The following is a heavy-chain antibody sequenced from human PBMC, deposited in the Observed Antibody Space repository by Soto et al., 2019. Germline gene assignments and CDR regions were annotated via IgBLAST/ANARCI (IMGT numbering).Heavy chain of an antibody. CDR1: GFTFSSYA. Sequence: GGSLRLSCAASGFTFSSYAMHWVRQAPGKGLEYVSAISSNGGSTYYANSVKGRFTISRDNSKNTLYLQMGSLRAEDMAVYYCASDSLSGYEPWGQGTLVTVSS. V-gene: IGHV3-64*01. CDR3: ASDSLSGYEP. J-gene: IGHJ5*02. CDR2: ISSNGGST. D-gene: IGHD5-12*01.